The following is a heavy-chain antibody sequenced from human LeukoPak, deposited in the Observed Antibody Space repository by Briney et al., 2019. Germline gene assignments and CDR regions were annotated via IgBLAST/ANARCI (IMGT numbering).Heavy chain of an antibody. CDR1: GYTFTSCG. Sequence: ASVTVSCTASGYTFTSCGISWVRQAPGQGLEWMGWISAYNGNTNYAQKLQGRVTITTDTSTTTDYMEMRSLRSDNTAVYYGARDDPQTAYGLDYWGQGTLVTVSS. D-gene: IGHD2-21*01. CDR2: ISAYNGNT. J-gene: IGHJ4*02. V-gene: IGHV1-18*04. CDR3: ARDDPQTAYGLDY.